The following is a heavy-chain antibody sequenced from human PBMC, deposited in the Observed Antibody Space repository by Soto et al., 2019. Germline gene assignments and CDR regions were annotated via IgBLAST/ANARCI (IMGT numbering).Heavy chain of an antibody. CDR3: ARGPRYCRGGSCSITGDAYDI. CDR2: ISNRGDT. J-gene: IGHJ3*02. V-gene: IGHV3-66*01. Sequence: EVQLVESGGGLVQPGGSLRLSCTASGFIVSDTYVNWVRQAPGKGLEWVSVISNRGDTHYADSVRGRFSLSRDISDNTLHLQMNNLRVEVTAVYYCARGPRYCRGGSCSITGDAYDIWGQGTMVTVSS. CDR1: GFIVSDTY. D-gene: IGHD2-15*01.